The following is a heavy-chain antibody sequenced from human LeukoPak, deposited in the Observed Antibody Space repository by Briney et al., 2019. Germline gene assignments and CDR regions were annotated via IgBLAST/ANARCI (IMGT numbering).Heavy chain of an antibody. CDR3: ARDSLPGGTDAEYLQH. J-gene: IGHJ1*01. V-gene: IGHV3-23*01. Sequence: GGSLRLSCAASGFTFSSYAMSWVRQAPGKGLEWVSAISGSGGSTYYADSVKGRFTISGDNARNTVFLQMNSLRGEDTAVYYCARDSLPGGTDAEYLQHWGQGTLIIVSS. CDR1: GFTFSSYA. D-gene: IGHD2-2*01. CDR2: ISGSGGST.